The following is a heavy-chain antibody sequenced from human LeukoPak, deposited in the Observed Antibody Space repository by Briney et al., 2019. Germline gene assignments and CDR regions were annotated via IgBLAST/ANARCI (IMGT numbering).Heavy chain of an antibody. V-gene: IGHV3-11*01. D-gene: IGHD3-22*01. J-gene: IGHJ3*02. Sequence: PGGSLRLSCAASGFTFSDYYMSWIRQAPGKGLEWVSYISSSGSTIYYADSVKGRLTISRDNAKNSPYLQMNSLRAEDTAVYYCARGKYYDKGGDAFDIWGQGTMVTVSS. CDR3: ARGKYYDKGGDAFDI. CDR1: GFTFSDYY. CDR2: ISSSGSTI.